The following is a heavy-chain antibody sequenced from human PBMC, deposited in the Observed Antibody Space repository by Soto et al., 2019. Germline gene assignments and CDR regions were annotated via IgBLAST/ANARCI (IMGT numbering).Heavy chain of an antibody. V-gene: IGHV1-58*02. J-gene: IGHJ3*02. CDR2: IVVGSGNT. CDR1: GYTFTSYG. Sequence: GASVKVSCKASGYTFTSYGISWVRQAPGQRLEWIGWIVVGSGNTNYAQKFQERVTITRDMSTSTAYMELSSLRSEDTAVYYCAADQLWRGAFDIWGQGTMVTVSS. D-gene: IGHD2-21*01. CDR3: AADQLWRGAFDI.